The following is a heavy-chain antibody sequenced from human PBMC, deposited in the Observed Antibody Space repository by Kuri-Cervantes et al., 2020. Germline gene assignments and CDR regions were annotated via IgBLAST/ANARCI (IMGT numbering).Heavy chain of an antibody. J-gene: IGHJ4*02. CDR2: ISAYNGDT. Sequence: GESLKISCKGSGYSFTSYWIGWVRQAPGQGLEWMGWISAYNGDTNYAQKLQGRVTMTTDTSTSTAYMELRSLRSDDTAVYYCARVWGRSCSDGRCLSVWPNFDYWGQGTLVTVSS. D-gene: IGHD2-15*01. CDR3: ARVWGRSCSDGRCLSVWPNFDY. CDR1: GYSFTSYW. V-gene: IGHV1-18*04.